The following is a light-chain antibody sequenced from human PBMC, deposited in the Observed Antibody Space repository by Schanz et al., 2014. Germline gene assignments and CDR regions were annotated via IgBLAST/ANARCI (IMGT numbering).Light chain of an antibody. J-gene: IGKJ2*01. Sequence: DIQMTQSPSALSASVGDRVNITCRASQSITNWLAWYQQKPGKAPKLLIYDDSSLESGVPSRFSGSGSGTEFTLTITSLQPDDGGVYYCQEYKTSPYTFGQGTKLQIK. CDR2: DDS. CDR1: QSITNW. CDR3: QEYKTSPYT. V-gene: IGKV1-5*01.